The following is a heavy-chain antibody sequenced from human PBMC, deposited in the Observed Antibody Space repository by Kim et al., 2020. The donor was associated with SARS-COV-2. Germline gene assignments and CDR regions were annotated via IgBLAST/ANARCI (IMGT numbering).Heavy chain of an antibody. CDR2: ISGYNGKT. J-gene: IGHJ4*02. D-gene: IGHD2-2*01. CDR1: GYTFSSYG. CDR3: AREPGYCSGATCYVRSPPLDY. V-gene: IGHV1-18*01. Sequence: ASVKVSCKASGYTFSSYGITWVRQAPGQGLEWMGWISGYNGKTKYAQNIQGRVTMITDTSTSTGYMELRSLRSDDTAVYYCAREPGYCSGATCYVRSPPLDYWGQGTLLTVSS.